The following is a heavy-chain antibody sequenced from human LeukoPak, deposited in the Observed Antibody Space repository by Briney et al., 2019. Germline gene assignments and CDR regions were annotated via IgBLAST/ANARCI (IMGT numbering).Heavy chain of an antibody. CDR3: VRERDDAFEI. V-gene: IGHV4-59*01. J-gene: IGHJ3*02. CDR1: GGSISSYY. Sequence: SETLSLTCTVSGGSISSYYWSWIRQSPGKGLEWIGYIYYTGTTNYNPSLKSRVTISVDTSKNQFSLKLRPVTAADTAVYYCVRERDDAFEIWSQGTMVTVSS. CDR2: IYYTGTT.